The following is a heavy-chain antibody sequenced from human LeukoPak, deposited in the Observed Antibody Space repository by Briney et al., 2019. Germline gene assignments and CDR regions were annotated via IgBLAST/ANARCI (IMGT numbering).Heavy chain of an antibody. J-gene: IGHJ4*02. Sequence: SETLCDSCTVSGGSISSYYWSWIRQPAGKGLEWIGRIYTRVMANYNPSLKSRVTFKNDTSKNQFSLRVSSVTAADTAGYYCARDLGYSSGWSGVCFDYWGQGTLVTVSS. CDR1: GGSISSYY. V-gene: IGHV4-4*07. CDR2: IYTRVMA. D-gene: IGHD6-19*01. CDR3: ARDLGYSSGWSGVCFDY.